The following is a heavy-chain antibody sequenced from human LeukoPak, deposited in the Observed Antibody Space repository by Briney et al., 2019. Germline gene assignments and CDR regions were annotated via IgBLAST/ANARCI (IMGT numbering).Heavy chain of an antibody. Sequence: GGSLRLSCTASGFTFGDYAMSWVRQAPGKGLEWVGFIRSKAYGGTTEYAASVKGRFTISRDDSKSIAYLQMNSLKTEDTAVYYYAKLLETYYYDSSGYYYWGQGTLVTVSS. CDR3: AKLLETYYYDSSGYYY. CDR1: GFTFGDYA. D-gene: IGHD3-22*01. V-gene: IGHV3-49*04. CDR2: IRSKAYGGTT. J-gene: IGHJ4*02.